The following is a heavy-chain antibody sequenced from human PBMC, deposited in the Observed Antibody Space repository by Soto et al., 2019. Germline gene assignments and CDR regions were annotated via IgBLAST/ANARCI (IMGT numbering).Heavy chain of an antibody. CDR3: ARHWYGDYFRY. Sequence: SETLSLTCTVSGGSISSYYWSWIRQPPGKGLEWIGYIYYSGSTNYNPSLKSRVTISVDTSKNQFSLKLSSVTAADTAVYYCARHWYGDYFRYWGQGTLVTVSS. CDR2: IYYSGST. J-gene: IGHJ4*02. V-gene: IGHV4-59*08. CDR1: GGSISSYY. D-gene: IGHD4-17*01.